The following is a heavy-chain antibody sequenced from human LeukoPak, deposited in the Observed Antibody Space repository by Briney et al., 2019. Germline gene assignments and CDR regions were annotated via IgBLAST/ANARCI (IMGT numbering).Heavy chain of an antibody. CDR3: ARAGLFRYGGTSGDY. CDR1: GFTFSDYY. CDR2: ISSSGSTI. D-gene: IGHD4/OR15-4a*01. J-gene: IGHJ4*02. Sequence: PGGSLRLSCAASGFTFSDYYMSWIRQAPGKGLEWVSYISSSGSTIYYADSVKGRFTISRDNAKNTLYLHMSNLRGDDMAVYYCARAGLFRYGGTSGDYWGQGTLVTVSS. V-gene: IGHV3-11*04.